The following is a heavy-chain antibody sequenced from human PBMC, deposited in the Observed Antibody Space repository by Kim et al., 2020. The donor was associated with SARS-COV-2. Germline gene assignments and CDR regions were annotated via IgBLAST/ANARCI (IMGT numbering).Heavy chain of an antibody. D-gene: IGHD3-16*01. CDR3: ARDLGSGSMTWGY. CDR1: GFTFSSYW. J-gene: IGHJ4*02. CDR2: INTDGSTT. V-gene: IGHV3-74*01. Sequence: GGSLRLSCAASGFTFSSYWMNWVRQAPGKGLAWVSYINTDGSTTGYADSVKGRFTISRDNAKNTVYLQMNSVRAEDTAVYYCARDLGSGSMTWGYWGQGTLVTVSS.